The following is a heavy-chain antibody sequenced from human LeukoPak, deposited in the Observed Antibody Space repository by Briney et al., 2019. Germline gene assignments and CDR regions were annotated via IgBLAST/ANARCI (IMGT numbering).Heavy chain of an antibody. CDR1: GFTFSSYP. Sequence: GRSLRLSCAASGFTFSSYPMHWVRQAPGKGLGWVAVISYDGSNKYYGDSVKGRFTISRDNSKNTLYLQMNSLRAEDTAVYYCASRHYDFGYYWGQGTLVTVSS. J-gene: IGHJ4*02. CDR3: ASRHYDFGYY. D-gene: IGHD4-17*01. V-gene: IGHV3-30*04. CDR2: ISYDGSNK.